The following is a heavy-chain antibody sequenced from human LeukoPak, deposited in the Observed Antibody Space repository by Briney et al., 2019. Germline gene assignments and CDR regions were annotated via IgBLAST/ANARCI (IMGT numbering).Heavy chain of an antibody. CDR2: ISSSSSYI. D-gene: IGHD3-22*01. CDR3: ARGEYYYDSSGYPHHFDY. V-gene: IGHV3-21*04. CDR1: GFTFSSYS. J-gene: IGHJ4*02. Sequence: PGGSLRLSCAASGFTFSSYSMNWVRQAPGKGLEWVSSISSSSSYIYYADSVKGRFTISRDNAKNSLYLQMNSLRAEDTAVYYCARGEYYYDSSGYPHHFDYWGQGTLVTVSS.